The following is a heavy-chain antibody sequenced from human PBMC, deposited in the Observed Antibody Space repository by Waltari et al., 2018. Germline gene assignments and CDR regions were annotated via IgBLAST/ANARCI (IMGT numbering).Heavy chain of an antibody. Sequence: QVQMVQSGAEVKKPGASVKVSCKASGYTFTSYDINWGRQATGQGLEWIGWMNPNSGNTGYAQKFQCRVTMTRNTSISTAYMELSSLRSEDTAVYYCARGRSDRDTPKSLVWGQGTLVTVSS. CDR2: MNPNSGNT. CDR3: ARGRSDRDTPKSLV. CDR1: GYTFTSYD. D-gene: IGHD5-18*01. V-gene: IGHV1-8*01. J-gene: IGHJ4*02.